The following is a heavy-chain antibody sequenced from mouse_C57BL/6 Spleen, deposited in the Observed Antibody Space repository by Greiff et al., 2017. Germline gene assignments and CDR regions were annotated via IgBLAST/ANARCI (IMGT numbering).Heavy chain of an antibody. CDR3: ARDGSSYGPYFDY. CDR2: ISYDGSN. CDR1: GYSITSGYY. J-gene: IGHJ2*01. Sequence: EVQLQESGPGLVKPSQSLSLTCSVTGYSITSGYYWNWIRQFPGNKLEWMGYISYDGSNNYNPSLKNRISITRDTSKNQFFLKLNSVTTEDTATYYCARDGSSYGPYFDYWGQGTTLTVSS. V-gene: IGHV3-6*01. D-gene: IGHD1-1*01.